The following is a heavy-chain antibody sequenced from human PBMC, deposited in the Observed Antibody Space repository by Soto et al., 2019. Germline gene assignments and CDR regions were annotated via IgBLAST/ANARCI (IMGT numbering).Heavy chain of an antibody. CDR2: IYSGGST. Sequence: EVQLVESGGGLVQPGVSLRLSCAASGFTVSSNYMSWVRQAPGKGLEWVSVIYSGGSTYYADSVKGRFTISRDNSKNTLYLQMNSLRAEDTAVYYCARDRVNSGPFDYWGQGTLVTVSS. CDR3: ARDRVNSGPFDY. CDR1: GFTVSSNY. D-gene: IGHD6-25*01. J-gene: IGHJ4*02. V-gene: IGHV3-66*01.